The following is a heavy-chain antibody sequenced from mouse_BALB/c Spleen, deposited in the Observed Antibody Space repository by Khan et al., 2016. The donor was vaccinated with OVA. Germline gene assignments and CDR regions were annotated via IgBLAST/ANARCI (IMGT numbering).Heavy chain of an antibody. V-gene: IGHV1-80*01. Sequence: QVRLQQSGAELVRPGSSVKISCKTSGYAFSSNWMNWVKQRPGQGLEWIGQIYPGDGDTNYNGKFKGKATLTADKSSSTAYMQLSILTSEDSAVYFCARSSYGNYYFDYWGQGTTLTVSS. CDR1: GYAFSSNW. CDR3: ARSSYGNYYFDY. D-gene: IGHD2-1*01. J-gene: IGHJ2*01. CDR2: IYPGDGDT.